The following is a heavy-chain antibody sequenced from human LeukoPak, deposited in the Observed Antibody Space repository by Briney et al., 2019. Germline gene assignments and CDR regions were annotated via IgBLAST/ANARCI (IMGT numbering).Heavy chain of an antibody. CDR2: MYYSGST. Sequence: SETLSLTCTVSGGSISSSSYYWGWIRQPPGKGLEWIGSMYYSGSTNYNPSLKSRVTMSVGTSKNQFSLKLSSVTAADTAVYYCARGRFGELRIFDYWGQGTLVTVSS. J-gene: IGHJ4*02. D-gene: IGHD3-10*01. V-gene: IGHV4-39*07. CDR1: GGSISSSSYY. CDR3: ARGRFGELRIFDY.